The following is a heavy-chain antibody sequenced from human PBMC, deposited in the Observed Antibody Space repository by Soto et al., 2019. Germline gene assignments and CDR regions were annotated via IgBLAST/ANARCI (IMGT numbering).Heavy chain of an antibody. J-gene: IGHJ4*02. Sequence: QVQLQESGPGLVKPSQTLSLTCTVSVGSISSGGYYWSWIRQHPGKGLEWIGYFYYSGSTYYNPSLKSRVTISVDTSKNQFSLKLSSVTAADTAVYYCARTSAGYTYIGAFDYWGQGTLVTVSS. CDR2: FYYSGST. D-gene: IGHD5-12*01. CDR3: ARTSAGYTYIGAFDY. CDR1: VGSISSGGYY. V-gene: IGHV4-31*03.